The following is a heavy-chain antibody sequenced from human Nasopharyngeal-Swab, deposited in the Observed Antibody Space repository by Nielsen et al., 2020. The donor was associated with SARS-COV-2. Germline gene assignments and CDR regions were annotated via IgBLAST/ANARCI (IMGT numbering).Heavy chain of an antibody. CDR1: GFTFSSYA. Sequence: GESLKISCAASGFTFSSYAMSWVRQAPGKGLEWVSYISSSSSTIYYADSVKGRFTISRDNAKNSLYLQMNSLRAEDTAVYYCAGYCSSTSCSRNYYYYYTDVWGKGTTVTVSS. J-gene: IGHJ6*03. V-gene: IGHV3-48*04. CDR2: ISSSSSTI. CDR3: AGYCSSTSCSRNYYYYYTDV. D-gene: IGHD2-2*01.